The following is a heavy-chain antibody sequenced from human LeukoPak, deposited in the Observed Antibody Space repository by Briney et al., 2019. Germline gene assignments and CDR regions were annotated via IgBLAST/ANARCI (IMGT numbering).Heavy chain of an antibody. Sequence: SETLSLTCTVSGGSISSYYWSWIRQPPGKGLEWIGYIYYSGSTNYNPSLKSRVTISVDTSKNQFSLKLSSVTAADTAVYYCARLQSPRAYALDVWGQGTTVTASS. D-gene: IGHD5-24*01. CDR3: ARLQSPRAYALDV. CDR1: GGSISSYY. J-gene: IGHJ6*02. CDR2: IYYSGST. V-gene: IGHV4-59*08.